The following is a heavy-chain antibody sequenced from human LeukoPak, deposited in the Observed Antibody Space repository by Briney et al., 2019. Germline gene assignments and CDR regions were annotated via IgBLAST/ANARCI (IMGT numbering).Heavy chain of an antibody. J-gene: IGHJ4*02. Sequence: GGSLRLSCAASGFTVSSNYMSWVRPAPAKGLEWVSVIYSAGSTYYADSVKGRFTISRDNSKNTLYLQMNSLRAEDTAVYCCAREPSGTYWLDYWGQGTLVTVSS. D-gene: IGHD1-26*01. CDR3: AREPSGTYWLDY. CDR2: IYSAGST. CDR1: GFTVSSNY. V-gene: IGHV3-53*05.